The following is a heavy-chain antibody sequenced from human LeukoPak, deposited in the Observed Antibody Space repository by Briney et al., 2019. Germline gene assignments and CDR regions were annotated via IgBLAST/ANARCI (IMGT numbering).Heavy chain of an antibody. CDR3: ARTSRINMVLDP. V-gene: IGHV4/OR15-8*01. J-gene: IGHJ5*02. D-gene: IGHD3-10*01. Sequence: PSETLSLTCGVSGGSISNTNWWTWVRQPPGKGLEWIGEIYHSGSTNYNPSLKSRVTISVGKSKNQFSLKLSSVTAADTAVYYCARTSRINMVLDPWGQGTLVTVSS. CDR1: GGSISNTNW. CDR2: IYHSGST.